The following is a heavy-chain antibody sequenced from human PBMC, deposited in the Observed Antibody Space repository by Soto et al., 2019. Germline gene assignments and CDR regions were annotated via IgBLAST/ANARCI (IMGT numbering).Heavy chain of an antibody. D-gene: IGHD5-12*01. CDR3: ARGVSTSWFDP. V-gene: IGHV4-30-2*01. CDR2: IYHSGST. CDR1: GGSISSGGYS. J-gene: IGHJ5*02. Sequence: SETLSLTCAVSGGSISSGGYSWSWIRQPPGKGLEWIGYIYHSGSTYYNPSLKSRVTISVDRSKNQFSLKLSSVTAADTAVYYCARGVSTSWFDPWGQGTLVTVS.